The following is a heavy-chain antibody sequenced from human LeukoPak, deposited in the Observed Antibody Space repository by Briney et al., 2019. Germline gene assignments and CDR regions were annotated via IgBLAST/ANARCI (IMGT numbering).Heavy chain of an antibody. V-gene: IGHV3-7*01. CDR2: IKEDESEK. CDR1: RFSFSSDW. J-gene: IGHJ6*02. D-gene: IGHD3-10*02. CDR3: ARVRTMWSYYGMDV. Sequence: GGSLRLSCAASRFSFSSDWMAWVRQAPGKGLEWVANIKEDESEKYYVDPVKGRFTISRDNAKNSLYLQMNNLRAEDTAMYYCARVRTMWSYYGMDVWGQGTTVTVSS.